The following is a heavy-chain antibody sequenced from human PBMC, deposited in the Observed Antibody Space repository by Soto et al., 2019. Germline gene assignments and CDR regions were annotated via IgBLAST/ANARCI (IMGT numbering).Heavy chain of an antibody. D-gene: IGHD4-17*01. Sequence: SGPTLVNPPQTLTLTCTFSGFSLSTSGVGVGWVRQPPGKALEWLALIYWNDDKRYSPSLKDRLAISKDTSSNQVVLTINNIDPGDSATYLCAHAGDYDLLTFDHWGPGTLVTVSS. V-gene: IGHV2-5*01. J-gene: IGHJ4*02. CDR1: GFSLSTSGVG. CDR3: AHAGDYDLLTFDH. CDR2: IYWNDDK.